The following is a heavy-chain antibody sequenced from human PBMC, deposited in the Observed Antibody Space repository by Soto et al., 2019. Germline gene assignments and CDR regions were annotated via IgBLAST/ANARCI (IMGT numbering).Heavy chain of an antibody. V-gene: IGHV3-15*01. CDR2: IKSRADGGTK. J-gene: IGHJ4*02. D-gene: IGHD3-16*01. Sequence: EVQLVESGGDFVKPGGSLRVSCAVSGFSFSNAWMSWVRQAPGKGLEWVGRIKSRADGGTKDYTAPVKGRFTISRDDSKNTVFLQRNSLKTEDTAVYYCTAHLGEFFPLDYWGQGTLVTVSS. CDR1: GFSFSNAW. CDR3: TAHLGEFFPLDY.